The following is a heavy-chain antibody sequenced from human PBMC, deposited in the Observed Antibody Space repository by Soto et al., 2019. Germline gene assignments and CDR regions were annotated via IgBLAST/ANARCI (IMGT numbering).Heavy chain of an antibody. CDR2: ISGSGGTT. V-gene: IGHV3-23*01. CDR1: GFTFNHYG. J-gene: IGHJ4*02. CDR3: AKVIVLGASTIEF. D-gene: IGHD6-6*01. Sequence: EQLLESGGGLVQPGGSLTLSCAASGFTFNHYGMAWVRQAPGKGLEWVSVISGSGGTTYYADSVKGRFTISRDNSKSTVYYQTNSLRVEDTALYSCAKVIVLGASTIEFWGPGTLVTVSS.